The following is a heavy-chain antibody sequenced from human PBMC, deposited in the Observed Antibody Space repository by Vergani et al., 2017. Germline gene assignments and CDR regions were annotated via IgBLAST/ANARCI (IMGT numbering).Heavy chain of an antibody. CDR3: ARDRTAAAGTPYTPSPTTFDY. CDR1: GFTFSSYS. Sequence: VQLVESGGGVVQPGRSLRLSCAASGFTFSSYSMNWVRQAPGKGLEWVSYISSSSSTIYYADSVKGRFTISRDNAKNSLYLQMNSLRAEDTAVYYCARDRTAAAGTPYTPSPTTFDYWGQGTLVTVSS. J-gene: IGHJ4*02. V-gene: IGHV3-48*01. CDR2: ISSSSSTI. D-gene: IGHD6-13*01.